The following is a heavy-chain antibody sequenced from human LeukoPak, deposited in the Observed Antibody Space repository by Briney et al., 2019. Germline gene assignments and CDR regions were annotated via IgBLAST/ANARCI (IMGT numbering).Heavy chain of an antibody. Sequence: SETLSLTCTVSGYSINSGYYWDWIRQPPGQGLEWIGSMYHGGITYYSPSLKSRVTISVDTSKNQFSLKLSSVTAADTAVYYCARGVSYYDYVWGSYGDWFDPWGQGTLVTVSS. D-gene: IGHD3-16*01. CDR1: GYSINSGYY. V-gene: IGHV4-38-2*02. CDR2: MYHGGIT. CDR3: ARGVSYYDYVWGSYGDWFDP. J-gene: IGHJ5*02.